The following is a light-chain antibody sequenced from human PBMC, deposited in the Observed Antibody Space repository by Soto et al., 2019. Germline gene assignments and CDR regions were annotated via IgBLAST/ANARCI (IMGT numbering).Light chain of an antibody. CDR2: EDS. CDR1: VNISRW. Sequence: DIQMTQSPSTLSASVGDRVTITCRASVNISRWLTWYQQKTGKAPKVLIYEDSSLSSVVPSRFGGSGSGREFTLSISGVQHDDFATYFCKQYNSYSPYTFGQGTKLYIK. J-gene: IGKJ2*01. CDR3: KQYNSYSPYT. V-gene: IGKV1-5*01.